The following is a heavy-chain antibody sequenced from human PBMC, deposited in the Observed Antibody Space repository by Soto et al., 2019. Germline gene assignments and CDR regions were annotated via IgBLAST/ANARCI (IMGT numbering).Heavy chain of an antibody. Sequence: QLQLRESGPGLVKPSETLSLTCTVSGGSINTNNFYWGWVRQPPGKGLDWIGNIYNSGTTYYSPSLKSRVTISADTSKNQFSLRLNSVTAADTAVYYCARFLVPATRHSDIDCWGQGTLVTVSS. CDR1: GGSINTNNFY. D-gene: IGHD2-21*02. CDR2: IYNSGTT. CDR3: ARFLVPATRHSDIDC. V-gene: IGHV4-39*01. J-gene: IGHJ4*02.